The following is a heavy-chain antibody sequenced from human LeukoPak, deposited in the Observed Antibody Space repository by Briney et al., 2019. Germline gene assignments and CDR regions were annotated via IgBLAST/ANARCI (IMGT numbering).Heavy chain of an antibody. D-gene: IGHD3-3*01. Sequence: GGSLRLSCAASGFTFSSYAMSWVRQAPGKGLEWVSAISGSGGSTYYADSAKGRFTISRDNSKNTLYLQMNSLRAEDTAVYYCAKDFWSGYRPYNWFDPWGQGTLVTVSS. CDR2: ISGSGGST. V-gene: IGHV3-23*01. J-gene: IGHJ5*02. CDR3: AKDFWSGYRPYNWFDP. CDR1: GFTFSSYA.